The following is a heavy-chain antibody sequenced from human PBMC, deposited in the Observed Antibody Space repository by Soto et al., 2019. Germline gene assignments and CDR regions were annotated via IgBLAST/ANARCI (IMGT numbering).Heavy chain of an antibody. Sequence: QVQLVQSGAEVKKPGSSVKVSCKASGGTFSSYAISWVRQAPGPGLEWMGGIIRISGTANYAQKFQGRVTITADESTSTAYRELSSIRSEDTAVYYCAGDAYGRGGGVIDPEGPYYYYYYGMDVWGDGTTVTVSS. CDR2: IIRISGTA. D-gene: IGHD3-16*02. V-gene: IGHV1-69*01. J-gene: IGHJ6*04. CDR3: AGDAYGRGGGVIDPEGPYYYYYYGMDV. CDR1: GGTFSSYA.